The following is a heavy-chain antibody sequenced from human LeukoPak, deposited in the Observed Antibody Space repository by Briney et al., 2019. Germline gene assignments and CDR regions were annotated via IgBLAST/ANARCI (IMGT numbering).Heavy chain of an antibody. D-gene: IGHD1-26*01. CDR2: INSDGSST. CDR3: ASNIVGAIGPVDY. V-gene: IGHV3-74*01. CDR1: GFTFSRYW. Sequence: QPGGSLRLSCAASGFTFSRYWMHWVRQAPGKGLVWVSRINSDGSSTSYADSVKGRFTISRDNAKNTLYLQMNSLRAEVTAVYYCASNIVGAIGPVDYWGQGTLVTVSS. J-gene: IGHJ4*02.